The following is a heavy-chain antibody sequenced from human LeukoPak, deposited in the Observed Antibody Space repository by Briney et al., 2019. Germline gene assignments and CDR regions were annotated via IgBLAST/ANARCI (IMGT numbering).Heavy chain of an antibody. J-gene: IGHJ4*02. CDR3: ARQYYYFWSGYYNPSLRY. D-gene: IGHD3-3*01. CDR2: INPNSGGT. Sequence: ASVKVSCKASGYTFTGYYMHWVRQAPGQGLEWMGWINPNSGGTNYAQKFQGRVTMTRDTSISTAYMELSRLRSDDTAVYYCARQYYYFWSGYYNPSLRYWGQGTLVTVSS. V-gene: IGHV1-2*02. CDR1: GYTFTGYY.